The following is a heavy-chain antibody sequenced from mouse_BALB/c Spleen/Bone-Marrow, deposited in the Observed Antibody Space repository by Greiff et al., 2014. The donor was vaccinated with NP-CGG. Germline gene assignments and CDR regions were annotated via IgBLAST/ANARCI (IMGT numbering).Heavy chain of an antibody. D-gene: IGHD2-14*01. CDR3: AGEDRCEAWFAY. Sequence: DVQLQESGPDLVKPSQSLSLTCTVTGYSITSGYSCHWIRQFPGNKLEWMGYIHYSGSTDYNPSLKSRISITRDTSKNQFFLQLNSVTTDDTATYYCAGEDRCEAWFAYWGQGTLVTVSA. J-gene: IGHJ3*01. CDR2: IHYSGST. V-gene: IGHV3-1*02. CDR1: GYSITSGYS.